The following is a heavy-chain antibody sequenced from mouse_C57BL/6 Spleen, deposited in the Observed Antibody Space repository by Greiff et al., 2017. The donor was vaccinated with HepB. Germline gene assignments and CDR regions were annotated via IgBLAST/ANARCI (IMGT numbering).Heavy chain of an antibody. CDR2: ISYDGSN. CDR3: ARDLTGFDY. Sequence: DVKLQESGPGLVKPSQSLSLTCSVTGYSITSGYSWNWIRQFPGNKLEWMGYISYDGSNNYNPSLKNRISITRDTSKNQFFLKLNSVTTEDTATYYCARDLTGFDYWGQGTTLTVSS. D-gene: IGHD4-1*01. CDR1: GYSITSGYS. V-gene: IGHV3-6*01. J-gene: IGHJ2*01.